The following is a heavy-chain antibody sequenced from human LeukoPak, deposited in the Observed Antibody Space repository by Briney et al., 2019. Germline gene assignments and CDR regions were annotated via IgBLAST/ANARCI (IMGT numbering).Heavy chain of an antibody. J-gene: IGHJ4*02. D-gene: IGHD3-22*01. CDR1: RFTFSSYW. CDR3: ARDHYYDSSGSFGY. V-gene: IGHV3-7*01. Sequence: GGSLRLSCAASRFTFSSYWMSWVRQAPGKGLEWVANIKQDGSEKYYVDSVKGRFTISRDNAKNSLYLQMNSLRAEDTAVYYCARDHYYDSSGSFGYWGQGTLVTVSS. CDR2: IKQDGSEK.